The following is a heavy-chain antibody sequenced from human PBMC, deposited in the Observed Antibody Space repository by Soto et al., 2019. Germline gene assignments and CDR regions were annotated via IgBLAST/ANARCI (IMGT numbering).Heavy chain of an antibody. V-gene: IGHV3-74*01. CDR1: GFTFSSYW. CDR2: INSDGSRT. J-gene: IGHJ4*02. Sequence: GGSLRLSCAASGFTFSSYWMHWVRQAPGKELVWVSRINSDGSRTSYADSVKGRFTISRDNAKNTLYLQMNSLRAEDTAVYYCAVAVAGPTAIGYWGQGTLVTVSS. CDR3: AVAVAGPTAIGY. D-gene: IGHD6-19*01.